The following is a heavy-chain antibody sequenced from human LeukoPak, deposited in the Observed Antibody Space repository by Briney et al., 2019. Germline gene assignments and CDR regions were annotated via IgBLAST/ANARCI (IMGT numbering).Heavy chain of an antibody. D-gene: IGHD3-22*01. CDR3: AKGRYYDGSGYYSLSFPFDY. V-gene: IGHV3-23*01. Sequence: LPGGSLRLSCAASGFTFSSYAMSWVRQAPGKGLEWVSAISGSGGSTYYADSVKGRFTISRDNSKNTLYLQMNSLRAEDTAVYYCAKGRYYDGSGYYSLSFPFDYWGQGTLVTVSS. CDR1: GFTFSSYA. CDR2: ISGSGGST. J-gene: IGHJ4*02.